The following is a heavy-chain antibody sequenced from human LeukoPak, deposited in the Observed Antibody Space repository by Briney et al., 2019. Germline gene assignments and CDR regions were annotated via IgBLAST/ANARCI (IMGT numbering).Heavy chain of an antibody. CDR3: ARDPWGGDIVVVPAAIHDP. J-gene: IGHJ5*02. D-gene: IGHD2-2*01. Sequence: ASVKVSCKASGYTFTDYYIHWVRPAPGQGLEWMGRINPNSGGTNYAQKFQGRVTVTRDTSISTAYMELSRLRSDDTAVFYCARDPWGGDIVVVPAAIHDPWGQGTLVTVSS. V-gene: IGHV1-2*06. CDR2: INPNSGGT. CDR1: GYTFTDYY.